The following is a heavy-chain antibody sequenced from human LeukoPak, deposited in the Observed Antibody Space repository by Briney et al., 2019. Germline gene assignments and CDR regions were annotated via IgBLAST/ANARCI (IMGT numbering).Heavy chain of an antibody. CDR3: ARAVVVVPAVGPLNWFDP. CDR2: IIPIFGTA. J-gene: IGHJ5*02. Sequence: TVKVSCKASGGTFSSYAISWVRQAPGQGLEWMGGIIPIFGTANYAQKFQGRVTITADESTSTAYMELSSLRSEDTAVYYCARAVVVVPAVGPLNWFDPWGQGTLVTVSS. D-gene: IGHD2-2*01. CDR1: GGTFSSYA. V-gene: IGHV1-69*13.